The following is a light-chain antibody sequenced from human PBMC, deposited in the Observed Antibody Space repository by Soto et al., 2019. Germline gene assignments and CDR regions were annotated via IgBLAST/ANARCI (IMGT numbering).Light chain of an antibody. CDR2: GAS. J-gene: IGKJ1*01. Sequence: EIVLTQSPGTLSLSPGERATLSCRASQSVSSSLAWYQQKPGQAPRLLIYGASSRATGIPDRFSGSGSGTAFTLTISSLEPEGFAVYYCQQYGSSSGTFGQGTKVEIK. V-gene: IGKV3-20*01. CDR1: QSVSSS. CDR3: QQYGSSSGT.